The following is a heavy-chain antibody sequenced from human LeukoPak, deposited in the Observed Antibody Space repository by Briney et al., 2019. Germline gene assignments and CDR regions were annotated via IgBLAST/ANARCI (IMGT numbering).Heavy chain of an antibody. Sequence: GGSLRLSCAASGFTVSSNYMSWVRQAPGKGLEWVSVIYSGGSTYYADSVKGRFTISRDNSKNTLYLQMNSLRAEDTAVYYCARDLGVAVAGMGEFDYWGQGTLVTVSS. D-gene: IGHD6-19*01. CDR3: ARDLGVAVAGMGEFDY. CDR2: IYSGGST. V-gene: IGHV3-66*02. J-gene: IGHJ4*02. CDR1: GFTVSSNY.